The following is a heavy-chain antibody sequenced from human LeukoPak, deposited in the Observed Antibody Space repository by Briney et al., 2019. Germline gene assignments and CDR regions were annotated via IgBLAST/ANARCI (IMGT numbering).Heavy chain of an antibody. V-gene: IGHV3-66*01. Sequence: GGSLRLSCAVSGLSVRGNYLSWVRQAPGKGLVWVSVIYSGGSADYADSVKGRFTISRDNSKNTMYLQMNSLRAEDTAVYFCARVFGERDCTNGVCYHFDYRGQGTLVTVSS. J-gene: IGHJ4*02. CDR2: IYSGGSA. D-gene: IGHD2-8*01. CDR3: ARVFGERDCTNGVCYHFDY. CDR1: GLSVRGNY.